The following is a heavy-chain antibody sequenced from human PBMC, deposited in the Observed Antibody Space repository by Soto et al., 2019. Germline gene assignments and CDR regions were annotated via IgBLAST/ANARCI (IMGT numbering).Heavy chain of an antibody. Sequence: EVQLVESGGGLVQPGGSLRLSCAASGFTFSNYWMHWVRQAPGKGLVWVSRINSDGSSTNYADSVKGRFTISRDNAKNTLYLRMNSLGAEETAVYYCARGGLRANYMDVWGKVTTVTVSS. V-gene: IGHV3-74*01. D-gene: IGHD1-26*01. CDR2: INSDGSST. CDR1: GFTFSNYW. J-gene: IGHJ6*03. CDR3: ARGGLRANYMDV.